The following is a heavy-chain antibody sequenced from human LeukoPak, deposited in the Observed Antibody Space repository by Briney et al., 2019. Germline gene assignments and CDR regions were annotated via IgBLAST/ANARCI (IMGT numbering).Heavy chain of an antibody. D-gene: IGHD2-2*01. CDR1: GFTFKLYW. Sequence: PGGSLRLSCAASGFTFKLYWMHWVRQVPGRGPVWVSRINHDGSDTIYADSVRGRFTISRDDAKNTLYLQMNNLRAEDTAVYYCARDHRVPAYWYFDLWGRGTLVTVSS. V-gene: IGHV3-74*01. J-gene: IGHJ2*01. CDR2: INHDGSDT. CDR3: ARDHRVPAYWYFDL.